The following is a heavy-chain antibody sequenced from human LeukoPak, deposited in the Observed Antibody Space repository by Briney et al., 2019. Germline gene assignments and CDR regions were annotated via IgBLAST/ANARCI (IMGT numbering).Heavy chain of an antibody. D-gene: IGHD5-18*01. V-gene: IGHV4-39*01. J-gene: IGHJ3*02. CDR3: ARLMGDIAMVDAFDI. CDR2: IHHSGST. Sequence: SETLSLTCTVSGGSFSSSSSYWGWIRQPPGKGLEWIGTIHHSGSTYYNPPLKSRLTISEDTSKNRFSLKLTSVTAADTAVYYCARLMGDIAMVDAFDIWGQGTMVTVSS. CDR1: GGSFSSSSSY.